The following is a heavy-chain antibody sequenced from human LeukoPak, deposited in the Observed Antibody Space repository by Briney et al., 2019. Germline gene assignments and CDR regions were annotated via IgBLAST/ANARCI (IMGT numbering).Heavy chain of an antibody. CDR1: GFTFSSYW. D-gene: IGHD3-22*01. J-gene: IGHJ6*02. CDR3: AKDPLGSSGPYYYYGMDV. CDR2: ISGSGGST. Sequence: GGSLRLSCAASGFTFSSYWMSWVRQAPGKGLEWVSAISGSGGSTNYADSVKGRFTISRDNSKNTLYLQMNSLRAEDTAVYYCAKDPLGSSGPYYYYGMDVWGQGTTVTVSS. V-gene: IGHV3-23*01.